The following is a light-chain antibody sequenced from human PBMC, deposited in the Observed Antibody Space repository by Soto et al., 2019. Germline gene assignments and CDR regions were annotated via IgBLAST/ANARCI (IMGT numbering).Light chain of an antibody. CDR1: QSISSY. Sequence: DIQMTQSPSSLSASVGDRVTITCRASQSISSYLNWYQQIPGKAPKLLIYAASSLQSGVPSRFSGSGSGTDFTLTISSLQPEDFATYYCQQSYRTPRTFGQGTKVDI. V-gene: IGKV1-39*01. CDR3: QQSYRTPRT. CDR2: AAS. J-gene: IGKJ1*01.